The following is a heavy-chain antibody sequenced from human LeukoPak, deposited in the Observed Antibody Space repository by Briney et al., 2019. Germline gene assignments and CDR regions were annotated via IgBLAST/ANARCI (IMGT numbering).Heavy chain of an antibody. CDR3: ARHRTLQGVVIMGAMDV. CDR2: ISWNSGSI. Sequence: GRSLRLSCAASGFTFDDYAMHWVRQAPGKGLEWVSGISWNSGSIGYADSVKGRFTISRDNAKNSLYMQMNSLRAEDTAVYYCARHRTLQGVVIMGAMDVWGQGTTVTVSS. J-gene: IGHJ6*02. D-gene: IGHD3-3*01. V-gene: IGHV3-9*01. CDR1: GFTFDDYA.